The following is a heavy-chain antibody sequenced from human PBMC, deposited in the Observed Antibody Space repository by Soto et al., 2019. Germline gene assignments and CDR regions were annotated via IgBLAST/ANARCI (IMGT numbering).Heavy chain of an antibody. CDR2: ISPYNGNT. J-gene: IGHJ6*02. D-gene: IGHD2-8*01. V-gene: IGHV1-18*01. Sequence: SVMVSCKSSGYPFTHYGIYWVRQAPGQGFEWMGWISPYNGNTNYGQTLQGRVTLTTDTSTSTVYMELRSLRSDDTAVYYCAIDQNDARTNYNDIDARGHGPTITV. CDR3: AIDQNDARTNYNDIDA. CDR1: GYPFTHYG.